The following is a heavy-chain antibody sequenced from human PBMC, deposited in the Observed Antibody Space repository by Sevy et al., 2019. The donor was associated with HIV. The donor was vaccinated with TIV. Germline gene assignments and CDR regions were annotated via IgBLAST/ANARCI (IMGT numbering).Heavy chain of an antibody. D-gene: IGHD6-19*01. Sequence: GGSLRLSCAASGFTFSSYAMHWVRQAPGKGLEWVAVISYDGSNKYYEDSVKGRFTISRDNSKNTLYLQMNSLRAEDTAVYYCARDSGIAVAYFDYWGQGTLVTVSS. V-gene: IGHV3-30-3*01. J-gene: IGHJ4*02. CDR1: GFTFSSYA. CDR2: ISYDGSNK. CDR3: ARDSGIAVAYFDY.